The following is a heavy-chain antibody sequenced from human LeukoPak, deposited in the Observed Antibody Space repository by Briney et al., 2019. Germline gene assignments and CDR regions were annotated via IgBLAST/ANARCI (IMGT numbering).Heavy chain of an antibody. V-gene: IGHV3-15*01. CDR1: GFTFSNAW. CDR3: TKDDPLNRS. J-gene: IGHJ4*02. Sequence: GGSLRLSCAASGFTFSNAWMSWVRQAPGKGLEWVGRIKSKTNGGTTDYAAPVEGRFAISRDDSKNTLYLQMNSLKTEDTAVYYCTKDDPLNRSWGQGTLVTVSS. D-gene: IGHD3-16*01. CDR2: IKSKTNGGTT.